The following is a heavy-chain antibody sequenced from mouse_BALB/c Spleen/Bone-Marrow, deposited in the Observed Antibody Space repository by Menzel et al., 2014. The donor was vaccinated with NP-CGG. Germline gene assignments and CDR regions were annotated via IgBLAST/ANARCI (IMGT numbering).Heavy chain of an antibody. V-gene: IGHV5-12*02. Sequence: EVQLVESGGGLVQPGGSLKLSCATSGFTFSDYYMYWVRRTPEKRLEWVAYISNGGGSTYYPDTVKGRFTISRDNAKNTLYLQMSRLKSEDTAMYYCARNAFYRGYAMDYWGQGTSVTVSS. J-gene: IGHJ4*01. CDR1: GFTFSDYY. CDR2: ISNGGGST. CDR3: ARNAFYRGYAMDY. D-gene: IGHD2-12*01.